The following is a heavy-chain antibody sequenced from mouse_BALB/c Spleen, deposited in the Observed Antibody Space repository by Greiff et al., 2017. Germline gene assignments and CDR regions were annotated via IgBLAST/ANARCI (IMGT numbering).Heavy chain of an antibody. CDR3: DSKKCERNGFDY. D-gene: IGHD1-3*01. CDR1: GFTFNDSY. Sequence: EVQLLQSGAELVKPGASLKFSCTASGFTFNDSYMSWVKQTPEQRLEWIERIDPANGNTYYDPKFQGKVTISADTSNNTVYLQLSSLTSEDTAVYYCDSKKCERNGFDYWGQGTTLTVSA. CDR2: IDPANGNT. J-gene: IGHJ2*01. V-gene: IGHV14-3*02.